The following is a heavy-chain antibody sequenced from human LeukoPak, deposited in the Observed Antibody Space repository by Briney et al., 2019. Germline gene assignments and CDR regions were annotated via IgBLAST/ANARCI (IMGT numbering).Heavy chain of an antibody. CDR1: GGSISSYY. CDR3: ARRHNWNYGVFDP. CDR2: IYYSGST. D-gene: IGHD1-7*01. V-gene: IGHV4-59*12. Sequence: SETLSLTCTVSGGSISSYYWSWIRQPPGKGLEWIGYIYYSGSTNYDPSLKSRVTISVDTSKNQFSLKLSSVTAADTAVYYCARRHNWNYGVFDPWGQGTLVTVSS. J-gene: IGHJ5*02.